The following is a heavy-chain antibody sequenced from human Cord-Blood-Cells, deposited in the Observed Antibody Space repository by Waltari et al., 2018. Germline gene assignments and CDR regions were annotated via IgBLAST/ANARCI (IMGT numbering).Heavy chain of an antibody. J-gene: IGHJ3*02. CDR1: GYSISSGYY. V-gene: IGHV4-38-2*02. CDR3: AREDDAFDI. CDR2: IYHSGST. Sequence: QVQLQESGPGLVKPSETLSLTCHVSGYSISSGYYWGCIGQPPGTGLEWIGSIYHSGSTYYNPSRKSRVTISVDTSKNQFSLKLSSVTAADTAVYYCAREDDAFDIWGQGTMVTVSS.